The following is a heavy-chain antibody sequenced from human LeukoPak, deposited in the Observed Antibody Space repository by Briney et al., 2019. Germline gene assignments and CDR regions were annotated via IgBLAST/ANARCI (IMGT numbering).Heavy chain of an antibody. V-gene: IGHV3-64*01. CDR1: GFTFSSYA. Sequence: GGSLRLSCAASGFTFSSYAMHWVRQAPGKGLEYVSAISSDGSSTYYANSVKGRLTISRDNSKNTLYLHMGSLRTEDMAVYYCARESASTAWLFDYWGQGTLVTVSS. CDR2: ISSDGSST. J-gene: IGHJ4*02. D-gene: IGHD5-12*01. CDR3: ARESASTAWLFDY.